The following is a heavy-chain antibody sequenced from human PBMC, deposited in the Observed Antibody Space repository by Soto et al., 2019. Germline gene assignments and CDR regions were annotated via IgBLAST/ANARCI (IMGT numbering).Heavy chain of an antibody. Sequence: QVQLVESGGGVVQPGRSLRLSCAASGFTFSRYAMHWVRQAPGKGLEWVAVISYDGSNKYYADSVKGRFTISRDNSKNTLYLQVNSLRAEDTAGYYCARGVYYDTTGYEGTAFDIWGQGTMVIVSS. J-gene: IGHJ3*02. D-gene: IGHD3-22*01. CDR1: GFTFSRYA. CDR2: ISYDGSNK. CDR3: ARGVYYDTTGYEGTAFDI. V-gene: IGHV3-30-3*01.